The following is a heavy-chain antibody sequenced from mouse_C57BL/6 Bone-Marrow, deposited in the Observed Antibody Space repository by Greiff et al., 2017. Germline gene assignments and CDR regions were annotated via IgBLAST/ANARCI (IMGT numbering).Heavy chain of an antibody. V-gene: IGHV5-6*01. J-gene: IGHJ4*01. Sequence: EVKLVESGGDLVKPGGSLKLSCAASGFTFSSYGMSWVRQTPDKRLEWVATISSGGSYTYYPDSVKGRFTISRDNAKNTLYLQMSSLKSEDTAMYDCARLDRGYAMDYWGQGTSVTVSS. CDR2: ISSGGSYT. CDR1: GFTFSSYG. CDR3: ARLDRGYAMDY. D-gene: IGHD3-2*01.